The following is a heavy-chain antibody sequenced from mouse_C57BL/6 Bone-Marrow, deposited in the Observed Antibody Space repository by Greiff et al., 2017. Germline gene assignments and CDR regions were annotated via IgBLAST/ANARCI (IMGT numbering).Heavy chain of an antibody. D-gene: IGHD2-3*01. J-gene: IGHJ4*01. V-gene: IGHV5-6*01. CDR1: GFTFSSYG. CDR3: ARHDDGYPYYSIDY. CDR2: ISSGGSYT. Sequence: EVQLVESGGDLVKPGGSLKLSCAASGFTFSSYGMSWVRQTPGKRLEWVATISSGGSYTYYPDSVKGRFTIARDNAKNTLYLKMSSLKSEDTAMYYCARHDDGYPYYSIDYWGQGTSLTVSS.